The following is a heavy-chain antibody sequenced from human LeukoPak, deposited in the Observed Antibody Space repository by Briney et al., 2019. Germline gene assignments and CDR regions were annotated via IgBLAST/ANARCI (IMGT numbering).Heavy chain of an antibody. CDR1: GFTFSSYS. CDR3: AKLLTSGWRPIDY. Sequence: GGSLRLSCAASGFTFSSYSMNWVRQAPGKGLEWVSTISGSGGSTYYADSVKGRFTISRDNSKNTLYVQMNSLRAEDTAVYYCAKLLTSGWRPIDYWGQGTLVTVSS. J-gene: IGHJ4*02. D-gene: IGHD6-19*01. CDR2: ISGSGGST. V-gene: IGHV3-23*01.